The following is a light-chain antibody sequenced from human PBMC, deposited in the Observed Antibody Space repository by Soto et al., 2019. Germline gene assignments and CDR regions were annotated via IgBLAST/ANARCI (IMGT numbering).Light chain of an antibody. V-gene: IGKV3-20*01. J-gene: IGKJ1*01. CDR3: QQYAYWPET. CDR1: QSVISTY. Sequence: EIVLTQSPGTLSLSPGERATXXXXXSQSVISTYLAWYQQKPGQAPRLLIYGASSRATGIPARFSGSGSGTNFTLAISSLQSEDFAVYYCQQYAYWPETFGQGTKVDIK. CDR2: GAS.